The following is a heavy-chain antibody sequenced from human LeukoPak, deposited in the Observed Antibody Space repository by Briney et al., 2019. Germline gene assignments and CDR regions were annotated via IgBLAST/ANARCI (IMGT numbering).Heavy chain of an antibody. V-gene: IGHV3-23*01. D-gene: IGHD3-10*01. CDR2: VSGSGGST. CDR3: AKARLYGSGSYTYYFDY. CDR1: GFTFSSYS. Sequence: GGSLRLSCAASGFTFSSYSMNWVRQAPGKGLEWVSAVSGSGGSTYYADSVKGRFTISRDNSKNTLYLQMNSLRAEDTAVYYCAKARLYGSGSYTYYFDYWGQGTLVTVSS. J-gene: IGHJ4*02.